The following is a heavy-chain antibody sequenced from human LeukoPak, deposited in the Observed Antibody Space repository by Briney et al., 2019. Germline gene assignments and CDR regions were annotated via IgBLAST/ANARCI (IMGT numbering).Heavy chain of an antibody. V-gene: IGHV4-4*07. CDR2: MYFSGRT. CDR1: GGSISGYY. J-gene: IGHJ4*01. Sequence: SETLSLTCTVSGGSISGYYWSWIRQPAGKGLEWIGRMYFSGRTDYNPSLKSRVTMSVDTSKNQFSLKLNSVTAADTAVYFCARDLTGATEFWGHGTLVTASS. CDR3: ARDLTGATEF. D-gene: IGHD1-20*01.